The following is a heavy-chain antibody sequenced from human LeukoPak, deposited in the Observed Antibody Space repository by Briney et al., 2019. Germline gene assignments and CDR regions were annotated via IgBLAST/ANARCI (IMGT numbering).Heavy chain of an antibody. V-gene: IGHV4-4*09. J-gene: IGHJ4*02. CDR1: GASISNYY. D-gene: IGHD1-26*01. CDR2: IHGSGGS. CDR3: ARLGSYHDF. Sequence: SETLSLTCTVSGASISNYYWSWIRQTPEKGLEWMGNIHGSGGSSYYPSLKSRLTMSIDTSRNQLSLKLTSVTAADTAAYFCARLGSYHDFWGQGALVTVSS.